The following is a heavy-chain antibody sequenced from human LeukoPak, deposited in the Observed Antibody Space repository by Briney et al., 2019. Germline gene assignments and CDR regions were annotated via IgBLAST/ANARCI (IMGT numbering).Heavy chain of an antibody. J-gene: IGHJ3*02. CDR3: VTNIAGAFDI. V-gene: IGHV3-64*01. D-gene: IGHD1-1*01. CDR1: GFTFSAYA. Sequence: GGSLRLSCSASGFTFSAYAMHWVRQAPGKGLEHVSIVSADGVSTYYAMSVKGRFTISRDNSKSTVYLQVGSLRGEDMAMYYCVTNIAGAFDIWGQGTMVTVSS. CDR2: VSADGVST.